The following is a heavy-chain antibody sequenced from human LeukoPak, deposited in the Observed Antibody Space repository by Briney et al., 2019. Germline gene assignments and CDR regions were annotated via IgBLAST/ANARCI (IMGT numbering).Heavy chain of an antibody. CDR1: GYTFTGYY. D-gene: IGHD2-2*01. Sequence: ASVKVSCKASGYTFTGYYMHWVRQAPGQGLEWMGWINPNSGGTNYAQKFQGRVTMTRDTSISTAYMELSRLRSDDTAVYYRARYCSSTSCYSDAFDIWGQGTMVTVSS. CDR3: ARYCSSTSCYSDAFDI. J-gene: IGHJ3*02. CDR2: INPNSGGT. V-gene: IGHV1-2*02.